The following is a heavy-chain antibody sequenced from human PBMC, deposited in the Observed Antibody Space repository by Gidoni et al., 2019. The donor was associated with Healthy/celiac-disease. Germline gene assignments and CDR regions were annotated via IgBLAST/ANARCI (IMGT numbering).Heavy chain of an antibody. J-gene: IGHJ4*02. CDR1: GFTFDDYA. V-gene: IGHV3-9*01. CDR3: AKDKSFLGNAGSGYDGGYFDY. D-gene: IGHD5-12*01. Sequence: EVQLVESGGGLVQPGRSLRLSCAASGFTFDDYAMHWVRQAPGKGLVWVSGISWNSGSIGYADSVKGRFTISRDNAKNSLYLQMNSLRAEDTALYYCAKDKSFLGNAGSGYDGGYFDYWGQGTLVTVSS. CDR2: ISWNSGSI.